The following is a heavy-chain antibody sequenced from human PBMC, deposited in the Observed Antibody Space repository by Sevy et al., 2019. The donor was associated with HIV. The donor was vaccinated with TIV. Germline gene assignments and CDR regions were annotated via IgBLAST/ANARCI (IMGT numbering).Heavy chain of an antibody. CDR3: ARESSMIVVVINKNGMDV. D-gene: IGHD3-22*01. J-gene: IGHJ6*02. V-gene: IGHV1-2*02. CDR2: INPNSGGT. CDR1: GYTFTGYY. Sequence: ASVKVSCKASGYTFTGYYMHWVRQAPGQGLEWMGWINPNSGGTNYAQKFQGRVTMTRDTSISTAYMELSRLRSDDTAVYYCARESSMIVVVINKNGMDVWGQGTTVTVSS.